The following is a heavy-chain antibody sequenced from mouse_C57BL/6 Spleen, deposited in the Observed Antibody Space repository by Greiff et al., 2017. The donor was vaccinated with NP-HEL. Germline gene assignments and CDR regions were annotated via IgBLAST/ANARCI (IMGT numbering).Heavy chain of an antibody. V-gene: IGHV1-63*01. Sequence: QVQLQQSGAELVRPGTSVKMSCKASGYTFTNYWIGWAKQRPGHGLEWIGDIYPGGGYTNYNEKFKGRATLTADKSSSTAYMQFSSLTSEDSAIYYCARGKIYYYGSSYVPYAMDYWGQGTSVTVSS. J-gene: IGHJ4*01. D-gene: IGHD1-1*01. CDR1: GYTFTNYW. CDR3: ARGKIYYYGSSYVPYAMDY. CDR2: IYPGGGYT.